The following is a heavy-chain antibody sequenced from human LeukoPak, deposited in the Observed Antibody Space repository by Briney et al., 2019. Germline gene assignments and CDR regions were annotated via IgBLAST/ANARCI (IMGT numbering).Heavy chain of an antibody. D-gene: IGHD5-12*01. CDR2: INHSGST. J-gene: IGHJ4*02. CDR1: GGSFSGYY. CDR3: ARGEGYGSPVDY. V-gene: IGHV4-34*01. Sequence: SETLSLTCAVYGGSFSGYYWSWIRQPPGKGLEWIGEINHSGSTNYNPSLKSRVTISVDTSKNQFSLKLSSVTAADTAVYYCARGEGYGSPVDYWGQGTLVTVSS.